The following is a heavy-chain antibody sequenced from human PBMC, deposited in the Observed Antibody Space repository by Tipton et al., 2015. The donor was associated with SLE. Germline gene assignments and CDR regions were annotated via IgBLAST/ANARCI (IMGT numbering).Heavy chain of an antibody. J-gene: IGHJ6*03. CDR2: IKEDGSEK. D-gene: IGHD3-10*01. V-gene: IGHV3-7*01. CDR3: AKGQTYYYGSGTRWDYMDV. Sequence: SLRLSCAASGFSFSVYWMSWVRQAPGKGLEWVANIKEDGSEKYYVDSVKGRFTISRDNAKNSLFLEMNSLRVEDTAVYYCAKGQTYYYGSGTRWDYMDVWGKGTTVTVSS. CDR1: GFSFSVYW.